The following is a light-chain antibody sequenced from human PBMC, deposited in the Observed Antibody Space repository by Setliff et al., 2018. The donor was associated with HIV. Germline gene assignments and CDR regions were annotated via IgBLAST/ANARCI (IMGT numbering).Light chain of an antibody. V-gene: IGLV2-23*01. Sequence: SVLTQPASVSGSPGQSITISCTGTSSNFGSYNIVSWYQQHPGKAPKVIIYEGNKRPSGVSNRFSGSKSGNTASLTISGLQAEDEADYYCCSYAITNTLPFGTGTKGTVL. J-gene: IGLJ1*01. CDR2: EGN. CDR1: SSNFGSYNI. CDR3: CSYAITNTLP.